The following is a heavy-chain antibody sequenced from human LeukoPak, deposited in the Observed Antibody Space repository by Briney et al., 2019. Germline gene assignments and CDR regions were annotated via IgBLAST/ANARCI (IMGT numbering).Heavy chain of an antibody. CDR3: AAQGRYSSGRNRVDY. J-gene: IGHJ4*02. CDR2: ISSSSSYI. CDR1: GFTFSSYS. D-gene: IGHD6-19*01. V-gene: IGHV3-21*01. Sequence: GGSLRLSCAASGFTFSSYSMNWVRQAPGKGLEWVSSISSSSSYIYYADSVEGRFTISRDNAKNSLYLQMNSLRAEDTAVYYCAAQGRYSSGRNRVDYWGQGTLVTVSS.